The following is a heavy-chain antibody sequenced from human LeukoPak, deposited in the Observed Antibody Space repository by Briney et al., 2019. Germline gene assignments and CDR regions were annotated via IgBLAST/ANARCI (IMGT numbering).Heavy chain of an antibody. J-gene: IGHJ4*02. Sequence: GGSLRLSCAASGFTFSTYWMTWVRQAPGKGLEWVANIKQDGSEKYYVDSVKGRFTLSRDNAKNSLYLQMNSLRAEDTAVYYCARTILTAVSPEWGQGTLVTVSS. V-gene: IGHV3-7*01. D-gene: IGHD3-9*01. CDR3: ARTILTAVSPE. CDR1: GFTFSTYW. CDR2: IKQDGSEK.